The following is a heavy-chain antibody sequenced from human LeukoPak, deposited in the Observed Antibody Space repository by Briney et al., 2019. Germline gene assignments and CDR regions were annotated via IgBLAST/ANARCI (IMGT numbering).Heavy chain of an antibody. V-gene: IGHV4-4*07. CDR2: IYITGST. CDR3: ARDNGSGYTRGYEHYFYYLDV. CDR1: NGSVSPYY. D-gene: IGHD2-2*01. J-gene: IGHJ6*03. Sequence: SETLSLTCTVSNGSVSPYYWSWIRQPAGQGLEWIGRIYITGSTTYSPSLKSRVTMSIVTSKNQFSLNLSSVTAADTAVYYCARDNGSGYTRGYEHYFYYLDVWGKGTTVTVSS.